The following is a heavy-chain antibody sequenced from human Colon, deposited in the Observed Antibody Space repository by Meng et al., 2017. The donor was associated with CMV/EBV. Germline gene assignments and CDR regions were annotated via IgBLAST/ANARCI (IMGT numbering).Heavy chain of an antibody. CDR1: GITFSDYA. CDR2: INARGSTT. J-gene: IGHJ4*02. Sequence: GESLKISCATSGITFSDYALSWVRQAPGKGLEWVSSINARGSTTYYADSVKGRLTISRDNSNNTMYVQMNSLRVEDTAIYYCVKGRVSPGTSYFDLWGQGTLVTVSS. V-gene: IGHV3-23*01. D-gene: IGHD6-6*01. CDR3: VKGRVSPGTSYFDL.